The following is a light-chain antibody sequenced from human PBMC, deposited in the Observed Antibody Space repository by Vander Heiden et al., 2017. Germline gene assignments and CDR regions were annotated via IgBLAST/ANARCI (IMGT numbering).Light chain of an antibody. V-gene: IGLV3-21*01. Sequence: SYVLTQPPSVSVAPGKTAKITCGGDNIGSYSVYWYQQKPGQAPVLVVYDAGDRPSGIPERFFDSKSGNTATLTISRVEAGDEADFYCQVWDRKSDHYVFGTGTKVTVI. J-gene: IGLJ1*01. CDR3: QVWDRKSDHYV. CDR2: DAG. CDR1: NIGSYS.